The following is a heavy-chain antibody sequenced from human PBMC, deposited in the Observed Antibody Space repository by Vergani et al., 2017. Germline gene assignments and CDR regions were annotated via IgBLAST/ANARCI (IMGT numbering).Heavy chain of an antibody. V-gene: IGHV3-23*01. Sequence: EVQLLESGGGLVQPGGSLRLSCAASGFTFSSYAMSWVRQAPGKGLEWVSAISGSGGSTYYADSVKGRFTIPRDNAKNSLYLQMNSLRAEDTAVYYCARDLRRDGGWFDPWGQGTLVTVSS. D-gene: IGHD5-24*01. J-gene: IGHJ5*02. CDR2: ISGSGGST. CDR1: GFTFSSYA. CDR3: ARDLRRDGGWFDP.